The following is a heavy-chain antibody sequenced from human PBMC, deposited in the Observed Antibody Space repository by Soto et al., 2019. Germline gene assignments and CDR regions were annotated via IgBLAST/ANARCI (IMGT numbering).Heavy chain of an antibody. D-gene: IGHD3-10*01. CDR1: GFTVSSNY. CDR3: ARDLGSMAGYAFDI. V-gene: IGHV3-53*01. Sequence: GGSLRLSCAASGFTVSSNYMSWVRQAPGKGLEWVSVIYSGDSTYYADSVKGRFTISRDNSKNTLYLQMNSLRAEDTAVYYCARDLGSMAGYAFDIWGQGTMVTVS. CDR2: IYSGDST. J-gene: IGHJ3*02.